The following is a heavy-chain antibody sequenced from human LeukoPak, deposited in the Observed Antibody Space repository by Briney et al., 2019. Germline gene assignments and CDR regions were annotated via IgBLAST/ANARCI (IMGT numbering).Heavy chain of an antibody. CDR2: IADAGT. Sequence: GGSLRLSCAASGLTFSNYALAWVRQAPGKGLEWVSTIADAGTYYADSVKGRFIISRDNSKNMLYLQLNSLRADDTAMYYCARNLGPFDVRGHGTMVTVSS. CDR1: GLTFSNYA. D-gene: IGHD3-16*01. V-gene: IGHV3-23*01. CDR3: ARNLGPFDV. J-gene: IGHJ3*01.